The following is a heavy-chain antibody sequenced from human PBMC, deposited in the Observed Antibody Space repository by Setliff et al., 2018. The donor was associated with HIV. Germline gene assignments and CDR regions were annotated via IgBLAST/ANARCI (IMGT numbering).Heavy chain of an antibody. D-gene: IGHD3-10*02. Sequence: SETLSLTCTVSAGSIRSSTYYWAWIRQPPGKGLEWIGTIYYSGSTYYNPSLKSRATISVDTSKNQFSLKLSSVTAADTAVYYCASVTLFVRFDFWGLGTLVTVSS. CDR2: IYYSGST. CDR1: AGSIRSSTYY. V-gene: IGHV4-39*01. J-gene: IGHJ4*02. CDR3: ASVTLFVRFDF.